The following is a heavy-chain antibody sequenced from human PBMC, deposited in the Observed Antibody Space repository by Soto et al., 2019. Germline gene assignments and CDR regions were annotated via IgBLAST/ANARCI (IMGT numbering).Heavy chain of an antibody. J-gene: IGHJ4*02. CDR3: ATERYSSGWIFDY. CDR2: TSIYNGHT. CDR1: GYTFTASG. Sequence: ASVKVSCKASGYTFTASGISWVRQAPGQGLEWMGWTSIYNGHTEYSPKFLGRVVMTTDTSADTAYMELSSLRSEDTAVYYCATERYSSGWIFDYWGQGTLVTVSS. D-gene: IGHD6-19*01. V-gene: IGHV1-18*01.